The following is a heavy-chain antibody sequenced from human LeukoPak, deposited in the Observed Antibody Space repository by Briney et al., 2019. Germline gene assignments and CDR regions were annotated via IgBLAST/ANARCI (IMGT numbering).Heavy chain of an antibody. D-gene: IGHD6-19*01. CDR2: IYTSGST. CDR1: GGSISSGGYY. V-gene: IGHV4-61*02. CDR3: ARGIEQWLVTDAFDI. J-gene: IGHJ3*02. Sequence: SETLSLTCTVSGGSISSGGYYWSWIRQPVGKELDYVGRIYTSGSTNYNPSLKGRVTISVDTSKNQFSLKLTSVTAADTAVYYCARGIEQWLVTDAFDIWGQGTMVTVSS.